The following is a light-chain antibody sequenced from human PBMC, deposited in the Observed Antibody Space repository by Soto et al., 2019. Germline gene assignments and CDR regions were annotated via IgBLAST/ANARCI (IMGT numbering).Light chain of an antibody. CDR3: SSYTSTSTYV. J-gene: IGLJ1*01. CDR2: HVS. CDR1: SSDVGGYNY. V-gene: IGLV2-14*01. Sequence: QSALTQPASVSGSPGQSITISCTGTSSDVGGYNYVSWYQQYPGKAPKLMIYHVSNRPSGVSNRFSGSKSGNSASLTISGLQPEDEADYYCSSYTSTSTYVFGTWTKLTV.